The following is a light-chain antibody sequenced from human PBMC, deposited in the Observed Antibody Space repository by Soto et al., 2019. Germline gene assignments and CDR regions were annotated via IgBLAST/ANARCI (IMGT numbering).Light chain of an antibody. V-gene: IGKV3-20*01. CDR1: QSVSSSY. CDR3: QQYGSSPYT. J-gene: IGKJ2*01. CDR2: GAS. Sequence: EIVLTQSPGTLSLSPGERATLSCRASQSVSSSYLAWYQQKPGQAPRLLIYGASSRATGIPDRFRGSGSGTDFRLTISILEPEDFAVYYCQQYGSSPYTFGQGTKLEIK.